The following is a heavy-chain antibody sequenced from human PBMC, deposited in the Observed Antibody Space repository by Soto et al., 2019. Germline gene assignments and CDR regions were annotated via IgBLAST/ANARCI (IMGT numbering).Heavy chain of an antibody. CDR2: IDWDDDK. D-gene: IGHD6-13*01. J-gene: IGHJ6*02. V-gene: IGHV2-70*01. CDR3: ARIPSAAGRLYYYYGMDV. Sequence: LVNPTQTLTLTCTFSGFSLSTSGMCVSWIRQPPGKALEWLALIDWDDDKYYSTSLKTRLTISKDTSKNQVVLTMTNMDPVDTATYYCARIPSAAGRLYYYYGMDVWGQGTTVTVSS. CDR1: GFSLSTSGMC.